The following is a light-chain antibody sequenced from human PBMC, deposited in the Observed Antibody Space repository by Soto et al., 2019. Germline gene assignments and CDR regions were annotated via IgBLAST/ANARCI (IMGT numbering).Light chain of an antibody. CDR3: QKCDAAPFT. V-gene: IGKV1-27*01. CDR2: SAS. Sequence: SSLSASVGDRVTITCRASQAIRNNLAWYQQKPGKLPQLLIYSASTLQSGVPSRFSGSGSGTDFTLTISSLQPEDVGTYYCQKCDAAPFTFGPGTKVDIK. CDR1: QAIRNN. J-gene: IGKJ3*01.